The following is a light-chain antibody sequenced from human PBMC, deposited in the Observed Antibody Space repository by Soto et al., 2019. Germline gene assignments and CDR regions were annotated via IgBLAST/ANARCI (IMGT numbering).Light chain of an antibody. J-gene: IGLJ1*01. Sequence: QSVLTQPPSASGTPGQRVTISCSGSSSNIGSNTVNWYQQLPGTAPKLLIYSNNQRPSGVPDRFSGSESGTSASLAISGLQSEDEADYYCAAWDDSLNYVFGTGTKVTVL. CDR2: SNN. CDR1: SSNIGSNT. CDR3: AAWDDSLNYV. V-gene: IGLV1-44*01.